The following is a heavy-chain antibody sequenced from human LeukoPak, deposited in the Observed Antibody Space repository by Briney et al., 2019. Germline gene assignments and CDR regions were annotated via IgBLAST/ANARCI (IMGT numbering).Heavy chain of an antibody. D-gene: IGHD2-15*01. J-gene: IGHJ5*02. Sequence: SETLSLTCTVSGGSIRDYYWSWIRQSAGKGLEWIERIYISGSTNYNPSLASRVTMSVDTSKNQFSLILSSVTAADTAVYYCAREGYCSGGSCYLNWFDPWGQGTLVTVSS. V-gene: IGHV4-4*07. CDR3: AREGYCSGGSCYLNWFDP. CDR2: IYISGST. CDR1: GGSIRDYY.